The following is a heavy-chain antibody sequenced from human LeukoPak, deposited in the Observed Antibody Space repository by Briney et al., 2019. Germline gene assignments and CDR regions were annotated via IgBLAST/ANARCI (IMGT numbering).Heavy chain of an antibody. CDR3: ATESSLYSSSSDIIDY. D-gene: IGHD6-6*01. CDR2: ISAYNGNT. Sequence: ASVKVSCKASSYTFTSYGISWVRQAPGQGLEWMGWISAYNGNTNYAQKLQGRVTMTTDTSTSTAYMELRSLRSDDTAVYYCATESSLYSSSSDIIDYWGQGTLVTVSS. V-gene: IGHV1-18*01. J-gene: IGHJ4*02. CDR1: SYTFTSYG.